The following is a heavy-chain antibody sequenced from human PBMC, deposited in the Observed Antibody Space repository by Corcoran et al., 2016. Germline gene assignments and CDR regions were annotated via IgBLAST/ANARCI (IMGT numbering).Heavy chain of an antibody. V-gene: IGHV3-49*05. CDR2: IRSNAYGGTT. J-gene: IGHJ3*02. D-gene: IGHD3-22*01. CDR3: TRDPKYYYDSSGYEDI. CDR1: GFTFGDYA. Sequence: EVQLVESGGGLVKPGRSLRLSCTASGFTFGDYAMSWFRQAPGKGLEWVGFIRSNAYGGTTEYAASVKGRFTISRDDSKSIAYLQMNSLKTEDTAVYYCTRDPKYYYDSSGYEDIWGQGTMVTVSS.